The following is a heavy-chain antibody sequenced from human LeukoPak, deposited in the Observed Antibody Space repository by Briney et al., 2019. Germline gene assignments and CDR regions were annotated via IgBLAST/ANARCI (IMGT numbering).Heavy chain of an antibody. CDR1: GYTFTSYG. CDR3: ARDPRAVAGATFDY. Sequence: ASVKVSCKASGYTFTSYGISWVRQAPGQGLEWMGWVSAYNGNTNYAQKLQGRVTMTTDTSTSTAYMELRSLRSDDTAVYYCARDPRAVAGATFDYWGQGTLVTVSS. D-gene: IGHD6-19*01. V-gene: IGHV1-18*01. CDR2: VSAYNGNT. J-gene: IGHJ4*02.